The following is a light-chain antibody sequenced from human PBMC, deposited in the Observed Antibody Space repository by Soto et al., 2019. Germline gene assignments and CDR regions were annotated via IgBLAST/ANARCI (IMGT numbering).Light chain of an antibody. CDR3: QQYNKWPYT. V-gene: IGKV3-15*01. CDR2: RSS. Sequence: EIVMTQSPATLSVSPGGSATLSCRASQHVSSNLAWYRQKPGQPPTLLIYRSSTRATGIPATFSGSGSGTEFTLTISNLQSEDFAVYYCQQYNKWPYTFGQGTKLEI. J-gene: IGKJ2*01. CDR1: QHVSSN.